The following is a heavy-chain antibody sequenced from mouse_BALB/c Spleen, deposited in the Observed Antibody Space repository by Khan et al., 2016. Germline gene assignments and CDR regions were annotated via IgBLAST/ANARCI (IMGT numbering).Heavy chain of an antibody. CDR1: GFAFRRYW. CDR3: ASAGYYGYLVY. J-gene: IGHJ3*01. V-gene: IGHV4-1*02. Sequence: EVKLLESGGGLVQPGGSLKLSCVASGFAFRRYWMSWVRQAPGKGLEWIGEINPDSRTINYSPSLKDKFTISRDNAKRTLYLQMSKVRSEDTARDYCASAGYYGYLVYWGQGTLVSVSA. D-gene: IGHD1-1*01. CDR2: INPDSRTI.